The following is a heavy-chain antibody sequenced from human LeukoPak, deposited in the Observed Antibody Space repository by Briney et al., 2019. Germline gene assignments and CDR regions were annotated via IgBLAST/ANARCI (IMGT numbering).Heavy chain of an antibody. Sequence: SETLSLTCTVSGVSISSSGYYWGWIRQPPGKGLEWIGSIYYGGSTFHNPSLKSRVTISVDTSKNQFSLRLTTVTAADTAVYYSAKREFSYGSFDYWGQGILVTVSS. D-gene: IGHD5-18*01. CDR1: GVSISSSGYY. CDR2: IYYGGST. CDR3: AKREFSYGSFDY. V-gene: IGHV4-39*01. J-gene: IGHJ4*02.